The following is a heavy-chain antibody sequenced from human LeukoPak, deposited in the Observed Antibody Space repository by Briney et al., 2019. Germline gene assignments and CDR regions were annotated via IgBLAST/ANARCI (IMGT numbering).Heavy chain of an antibody. D-gene: IGHD1-26*01. J-gene: IGHJ4*03. CDR3: ASLEGGPTDGR. Sequence: GSLRLSCEVSGFPVRSRYMTWVRQAPGKGLECVSVIYSGGTTYYIDSVKDRFTISRDNSKSTMYLEMNNLRVEDTAVYYCASLEGGPTDGRWGQGTLVTVSS. V-gene: IGHV3-53*01. CDR1: GFPVRSRY. CDR2: IYSGGTT.